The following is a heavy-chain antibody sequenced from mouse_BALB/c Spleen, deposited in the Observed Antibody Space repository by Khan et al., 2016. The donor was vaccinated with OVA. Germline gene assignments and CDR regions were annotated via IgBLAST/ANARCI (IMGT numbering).Heavy chain of an antibody. Sequence: EVQLQESGPGLVKPSQSLSLTCTVTGYSITSNYAWNWIRQFPGNKLEWMGYISYSGSPSYNPSLKSRISISRDTSKNQFFLQWNSETTEDTATNYCARKNYYGYAVDYWGQGTAVTVSS. D-gene: IGHD1-1*01. J-gene: IGHJ4*01. CDR1: GYSITSNYA. CDR3: ARKNYYGYAVDY. CDR2: ISYSGSP. V-gene: IGHV3-2*02.